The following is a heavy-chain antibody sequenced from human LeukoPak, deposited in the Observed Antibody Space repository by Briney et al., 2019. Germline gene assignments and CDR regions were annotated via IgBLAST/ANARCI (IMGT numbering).Heavy chain of an antibody. D-gene: IGHD5-12*01. V-gene: IGHV1-2*02. Sequence: ASVRVSCKASGYTFTGYYMHWVRQAPGQGLEWMGWINPNSGGTNYAQKFQGRVTMTRDTSISTAYMELSRLRSDDTAVYYCARAGNSDYDYPLDGFDIWGQGTMVPVSS. CDR3: ARAGNSDYDYPLDGFDI. CDR2: INPNSGGT. J-gene: IGHJ3*02. CDR1: GYTFTGYY.